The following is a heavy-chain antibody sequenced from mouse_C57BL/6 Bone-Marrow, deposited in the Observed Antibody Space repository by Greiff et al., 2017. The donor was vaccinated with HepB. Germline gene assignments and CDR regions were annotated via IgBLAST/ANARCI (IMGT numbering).Heavy chain of an antibody. V-gene: IGHV1-54*01. Sequence: VQLQQSGAELVRPGTSVKVSCKASGYAFTNYLIEWVKQRPGQGLEWIGVINPYNGGTSYNQKFKGKATLTVDKSSSTAYMELNSLTSEDSAVYYCARKGLRSNYAMDYWGQGTSVTVSS. D-gene: IGHD5-1*01. CDR1: GYAFTNYL. J-gene: IGHJ4*01. CDR3: ARKGLRSNYAMDY. CDR2: INPYNGGT.